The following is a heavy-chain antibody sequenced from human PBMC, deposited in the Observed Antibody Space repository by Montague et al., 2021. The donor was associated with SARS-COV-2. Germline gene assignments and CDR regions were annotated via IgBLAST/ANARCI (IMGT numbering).Heavy chain of an antibody. D-gene: IGHD3-10*01. J-gene: IGHJ5*02. CDR2: IYSGGST. CDR3: ARGLSSGSYFGWFDP. Sequence: SLRLSCAASGFTVSSNYMSWVRQAPGKGLEWVSVIYSGGSTYYADSVKGRFTISRDNSKNTLYLQMNSLRAEDTAVYCCARGLSSGSYFGWFDPWGQGTLVTVSS. V-gene: IGHV3-53*01. CDR1: GFTVSSNY.